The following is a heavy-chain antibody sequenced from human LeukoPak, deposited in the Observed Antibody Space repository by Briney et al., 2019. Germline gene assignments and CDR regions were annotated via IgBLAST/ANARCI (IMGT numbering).Heavy chain of an antibody. J-gene: IGHJ4*02. CDR2: INPSGGST. CDR3: AREVVGASGDY. D-gene: IGHD1-26*01. Sequence: WMGIINPSGGSTSYAQKFQGRVTMTRDTSTSTVYMELSSLRSEDTAVYYCAREVVGASGDYWGQGTLVTVSS. V-gene: IGHV1-46*01.